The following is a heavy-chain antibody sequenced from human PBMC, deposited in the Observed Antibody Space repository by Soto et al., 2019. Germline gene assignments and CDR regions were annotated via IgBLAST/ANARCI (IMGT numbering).Heavy chain of an antibody. V-gene: IGHV1-69*12. CDR2: IIPIFGTA. CDR3: ARGVRYGYYRATPRGGMEV. Sequence: QVQLVQSGAEVKKPGSSVKVSCKASGGTFSSYAISWVRQAPGQGLEWMGGIIPIFGTANYAQKFQGRVTITADESTRTAYMELRSLRSEDTAVYYCARGVRYGYYRATPRGGMEVWGQGTTVTVSS. CDR1: GGTFSSYA. D-gene: IGHD5-18*01. J-gene: IGHJ6*02.